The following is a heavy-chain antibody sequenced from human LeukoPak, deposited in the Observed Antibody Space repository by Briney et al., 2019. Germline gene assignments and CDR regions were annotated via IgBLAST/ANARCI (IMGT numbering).Heavy chain of an antibody. Sequence: KPSETLSLTCTVSGVSISSYYWSWIRQPPGKGLEWIGYIYYTGSTNYNPSLKSRVTISVDTSKNQFSLKLSSVTAADTAVYYCARQQLSQLYYFDNWGQGTLVTVSS. J-gene: IGHJ4*02. CDR3: ARQQLSQLYYFDN. V-gene: IGHV4-59*01. CDR1: GVSISSYY. CDR2: IYYTGST. D-gene: IGHD6-13*01.